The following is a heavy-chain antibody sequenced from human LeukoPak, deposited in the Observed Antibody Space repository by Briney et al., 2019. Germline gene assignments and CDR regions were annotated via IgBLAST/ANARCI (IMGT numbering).Heavy chain of an antibody. Sequence: GGSLRLSCAASGFTFSNYGMHWVRQAPGKGLEWVAIISSVGSDKYYADSVKGRFTISRDNSKNTQYLQMNSLRAEDTAVYYCARLDSSGWYVDWFDPWGQGTLVTVSS. CDR2: ISSVGSDK. J-gene: IGHJ5*02. CDR3: ARLDSSGWYVDWFDP. CDR1: GFTFSNYG. V-gene: IGHV3-30*03. D-gene: IGHD6-19*01.